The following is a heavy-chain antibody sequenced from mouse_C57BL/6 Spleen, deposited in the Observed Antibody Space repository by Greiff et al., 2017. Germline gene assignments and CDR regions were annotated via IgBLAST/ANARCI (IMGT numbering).Heavy chain of an antibody. CDR1: GFSLTSYA. CDR3: ARNHDYYGSSYGWDYAMGC. V-gene: IGHV2-9-1*01. Sequence: QVQLQQSGPGLVAPSQSLSITCTVSGFSLTSYAISWVRQPPGKGLEWLGVIWTGGGTNYNSALKYRLSISKDNSKSQVFLKMNSLQTDDTARYYCARNHDYYGSSYGWDYAMGCWGQGTSVTVSS. CDR2: IWTGGGT. D-gene: IGHD1-1*01. J-gene: IGHJ4*01.